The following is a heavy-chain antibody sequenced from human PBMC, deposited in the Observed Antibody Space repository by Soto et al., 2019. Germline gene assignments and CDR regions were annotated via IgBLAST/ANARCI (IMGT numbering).Heavy chain of an antibody. CDR1: GGSISNYY. CDR3: ARRRCSGGTCYSDY. D-gene: IGHD2-15*01. CDR2: ISYSGGT. Sequence: SETLSLNCTVSGGSISNYYWAWIRRPPGKGLEWIGYISYSGGTNYSPSLKSRVTISVDTSQNQFSLKLSSVTAADTAVYYCARRRCSGGTCYSDYWGQGTLVTVSS. J-gene: IGHJ4*02. V-gene: IGHV4-59*08.